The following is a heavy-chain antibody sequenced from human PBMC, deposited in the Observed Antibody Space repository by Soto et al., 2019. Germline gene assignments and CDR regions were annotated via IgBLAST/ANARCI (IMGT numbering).Heavy chain of an antibody. CDR1: GFIFSTYA. CDR3: AHPRGYGVFDAVDI. D-gene: IGHD4-17*01. Sequence: PGGSLRLSCAASGFIFSTYAMNWVRQAPGKGLEWVSAINNSGGSTFYAESVRGRFTISRDNSINTLYLQMSGLRTEDTAVYFCAHPRGYGVFDAVDIWGQGTMVTVSS. J-gene: IGHJ3*02. CDR2: INNSGGST. V-gene: IGHV3-23*01.